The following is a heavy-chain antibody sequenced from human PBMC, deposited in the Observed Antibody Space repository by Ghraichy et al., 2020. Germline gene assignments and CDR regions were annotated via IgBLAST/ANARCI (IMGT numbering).Heavy chain of an antibody. CDR2: INHSGST. J-gene: IGHJ5*02. CDR1: GGSFSGYY. Sequence: SETLSLTCAVYGGSFSGYYWSWIRQPPGKGLEWIGEINHSGSTNYNPSLKSRVTISVNTSKNQFSLKLSSLTAADTAVYYCARGRKYNWNYVYRWWFDPWGQGTLVTVSS. CDR3: ARGRKYNWNYVYRWWFDP. V-gene: IGHV4-34*01. D-gene: IGHD1-7*01.